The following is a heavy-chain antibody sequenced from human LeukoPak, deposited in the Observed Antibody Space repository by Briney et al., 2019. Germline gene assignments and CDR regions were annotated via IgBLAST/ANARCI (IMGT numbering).Heavy chain of an antibody. J-gene: IGHJ3*01. Sequence: ASVTVSCEASGYSFSTYGISWVRQAPGQGLEWMGWVSSYNGNTDYAQKFQDRVTMTTETSTSTAFMELRSLTSDDTAVYYCVRDHAFDVWGQGTLVIVSS. CDR3: VRDHAFDV. CDR1: GYSFSTYG. V-gene: IGHV1-18*01. CDR2: VSSYNGNT.